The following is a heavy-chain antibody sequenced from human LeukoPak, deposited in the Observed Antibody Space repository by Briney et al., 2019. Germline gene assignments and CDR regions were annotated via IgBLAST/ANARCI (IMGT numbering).Heavy chain of an antibody. CDR3: ARTSLITGTHWYFDL. CDR2: IYYSGSI. Sequence: PSDTLSLTCAVSGYSISSSSWWGWIRPPPGKGLEWFGYIYYSGSIYYNPSLKSRVTMSVDTSNDQFSLKLSSVTAVDTAVYYCARTSLITGTHWYFDLWGRGTLVTVSS. D-gene: IGHD1-20*01. V-gene: IGHV4-28*05. CDR1: GYSISSSSW. J-gene: IGHJ2*01.